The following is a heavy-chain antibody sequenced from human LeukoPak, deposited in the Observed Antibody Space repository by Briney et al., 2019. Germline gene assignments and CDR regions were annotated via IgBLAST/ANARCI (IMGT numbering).Heavy chain of an antibody. CDR3: ARDVVGWWAAEIAYGMDG. CDR1: VGTFTSYA. Sequence: ASVKVSCKASVGTFTSYAISWVRQAPGQGLEWRGGIIPIFGTANYAQKFQGSVTITADKSTSTAHMELSSLRSEDTAVYYCARDVVGWWAAEIAYGMDGWGKGTTVTVSS. J-gene: IGHJ6*04. D-gene: IGHD1-26*01. V-gene: IGHV1-69*06. CDR2: IIPIFGTA.